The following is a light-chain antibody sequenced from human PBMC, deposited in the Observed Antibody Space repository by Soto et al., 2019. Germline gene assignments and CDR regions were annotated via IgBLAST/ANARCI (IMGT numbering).Light chain of an antibody. CDR3: QTWVTGSWV. Sequence: QAVVTQSPSASASLGASVKLTCTLNSGHSGYAIAWHQQQPEKGPRFLMKVNNDGSHNKGDGIPDRFSGSSSGPERYLTISSLQSEDEADYYCQTWVTGSWVFGGGTKLTVL. V-gene: IGLV4-69*01. CDR1: SGHSGYA. J-gene: IGLJ3*02. CDR2: VNNDGSH.